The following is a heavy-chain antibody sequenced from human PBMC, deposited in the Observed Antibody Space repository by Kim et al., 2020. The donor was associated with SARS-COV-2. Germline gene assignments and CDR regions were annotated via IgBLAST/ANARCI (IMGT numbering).Heavy chain of an antibody. D-gene: IGHD4-4*01. CDR3: AGGRDDYSGGYYFDY. V-gene: IGHV1-46*01. Sequence: QKFQGRVTMTRETYTSTVYMELSSLRSEDTAVYYCAGGRDDYSGGYYFDYWGQGTLVTVSS. J-gene: IGHJ4*02.